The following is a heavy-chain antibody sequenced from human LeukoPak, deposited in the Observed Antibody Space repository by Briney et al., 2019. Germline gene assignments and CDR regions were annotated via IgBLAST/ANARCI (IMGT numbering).Heavy chain of an antibody. CDR3: AKDTVVAATPADCGY. CDR1: GFTFSSYG. CDR2: IRYDGSNK. D-gene: IGHD2-15*01. Sequence: PGGSLRLSCAASGFTFSSYGMHWVRQAPGKGLEWVAFIRYDGSNKYYADSVKGRFTISRDNSKNTLYLQMNSLRAEDTAVYYCAKDTVVAATPADCGYWGQGTLVTVSS. V-gene: IGHV3-30*02. J-gene: IGHJ4*02.